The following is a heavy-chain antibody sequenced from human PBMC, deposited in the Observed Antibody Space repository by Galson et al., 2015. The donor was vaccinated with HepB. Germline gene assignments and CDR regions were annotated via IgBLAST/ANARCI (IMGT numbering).Heavy chain of an antibody. Sequence: SLRLSCAASGFTFSSYAMSWVRQAPGKGLEWVSAISGSGGSTYYADSVKGRFTISRDNSKNTLYLQMNSLRAEDTAVYYCAKATGPVWDLDSMYYFDYWGQGTLVTVSS. CDR2: ISGSGGST. V-gene: IGHV3-23*01. J-gene: IGHJ4*02. D-gene: IGHD3-16*01. CDR1: GFTFSSYA. CDR3: AKATGPVWDLDSMYYFDY.